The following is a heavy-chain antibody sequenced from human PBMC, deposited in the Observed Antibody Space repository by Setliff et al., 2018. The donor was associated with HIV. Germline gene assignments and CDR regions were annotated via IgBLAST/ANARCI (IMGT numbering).Heavy chain of an antibody. J-gene: IGHJ4*02. D-gene: IGHD3-22*01. V-gene: IGHV4-4*07. CDR3: ASGFSAFYHDTSGYYYYY. CDR2: IYTSGST. Sequence: SETLSLTCTVSGGSISSYYWSWIRQPAGKGLEWIGRIYTSGSTNYNPSLKSRVTMSVDTSKNQFSLKLSSVTAADTAVYYCASGFSAFYHDTSGYYYYYWGQGTLVTVSS. CDR1: GGSISSYY.